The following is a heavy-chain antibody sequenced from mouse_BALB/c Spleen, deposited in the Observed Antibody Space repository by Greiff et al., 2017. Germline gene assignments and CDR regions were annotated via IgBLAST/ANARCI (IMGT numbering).Heavy chain of an antibody. V-gene: IGHV5-6-3*01. CDR1: GFTFSSYG. CDR2: INSNGGST. D-gene: IGHD2-14*01. Sequence: EVMLVESGGGLVQPGGSLKLSCAASGFTFSSYGMSWVRQTPDKRLELVATINSNGGSTYYPDSVKGRFTISRDNAKNTLYLQMSSLKSEDTAMYYCARDRQVRDYAMDYWGQGTSVTVSS. J-gene: IGHJ4*01. CDR3: ARDRQVRDYAMDY.